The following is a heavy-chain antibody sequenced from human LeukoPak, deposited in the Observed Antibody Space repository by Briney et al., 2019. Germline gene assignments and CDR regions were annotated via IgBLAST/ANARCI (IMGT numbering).Heavy chain of an antibody. Sequence: GGSLTLSCAASGLNFRSSWMSWIRQAPGKGLERVANINQDGSEKYYVDSVKGRFTISRDNAKNSLYPQMNSLRVEDTAVYYCARAFYSYFDYWGQGTLVVVST. D-gene: IGHD2/OR15-2a*01. V-gene: IGHV3-7*03. CDR1: GLNFRSSW. CDR3: ARAFYSYFDY. CDR2: INQDGSEK. J-gene: IGHJ4*02.